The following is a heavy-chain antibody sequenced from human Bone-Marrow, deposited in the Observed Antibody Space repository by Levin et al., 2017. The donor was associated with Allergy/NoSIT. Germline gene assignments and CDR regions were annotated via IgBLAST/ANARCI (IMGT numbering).Heavy chain of an antibody. CDR3: ARARGVCTGDRCYSDFDY. D-gene: IGHD2-15*01. V-gene: IGHV1-3*01. J-gene: IGHJ4*02. CDR1: GYTFSTYA. Sequence: ASVKVSCKTSGYTFSTYAIHWVRQAPGQGLEWMGWIDAGNGHTKYSQKFQDRVTITRDTSASIAYLELSSLRSEDTAVYYCARARGVCTGDRCYSDFDYWGQGTLVTVSS. CDR2: IDAGNGHT.